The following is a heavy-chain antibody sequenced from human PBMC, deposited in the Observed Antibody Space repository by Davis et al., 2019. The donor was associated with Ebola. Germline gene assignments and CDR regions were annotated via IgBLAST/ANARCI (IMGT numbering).Heavy chain of an antibody. Sequence: PGGSLRLSCAASGFTFSSYSMNWVRQAPGKGLEWVSYISSSSSTIYYADSVKGRFTISRDNAKNSLYLQMNSLRDEDTAVYYCAGGGNDYYYYYGMDVWGQGTTVTVSS. CDR3: AGGGNDYYYYYGMDV. CDR1: GFTFSSYS. D-gene: IGHD4-23*01. J-gene: IGHJ6*02. CDR2: ISSSSSTI. V-gene: IGHV3-48*02.